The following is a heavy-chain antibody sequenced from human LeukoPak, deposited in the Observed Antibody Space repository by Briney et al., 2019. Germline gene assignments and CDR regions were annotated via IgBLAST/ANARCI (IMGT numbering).Heavy chain of an antibody. D-gene: IGHD6-6*01. V-gene: IGHV1-8*01. CDR1: GYNVIAFD. CDR2: MNPHSGKT. CDR3: AGLPEYSSSSFDY. J-gene: IGHJ4*02. Sequence: ASVKVSCKASGYNVIAFDIHWVRQATGQGLEWMGWMNPHSGKTAYAQKFQGRVTMTRDISINTAYMELSGLRSEDTAVYYCAGLPEYSSSSFDYWGQGTLVTVSS.